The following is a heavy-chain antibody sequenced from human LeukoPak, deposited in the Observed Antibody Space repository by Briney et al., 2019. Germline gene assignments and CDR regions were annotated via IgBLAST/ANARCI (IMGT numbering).Heavy chain of an antibody. J-gene: IGHJ6*02. V-gene: IGHV4-34*01. CDR3: ARKQLAYYYYGMDV. CDR2: INHSGST. Sequence: SETLSLTCAAYGGSFCGYYWSWIRQPPGKGLEWIGEINHSGSTNYNPSLKSRVTISVDTSKNQFSLKLSSVTAADTAVYYCARKQLAYYYYGMDVWGQGTTVTVSS. D-gene: IGHD1-1*01. CDR1: GGSFCGYY.